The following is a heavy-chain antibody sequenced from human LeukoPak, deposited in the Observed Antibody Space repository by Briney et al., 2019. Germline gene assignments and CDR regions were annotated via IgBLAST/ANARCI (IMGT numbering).Heavy chain of an antibody. J-gene: IGHJ6*02. CDR2: ISSSGSTI. V-gene: IGHV3-48*04. D-gene: IGHD2-2*01. CDR1: GFTFSSYS. Sequence: PGGSLRLSCAASGFTFSSYSMNWVRQAPGKGLEWVSYISSSGSTIYYADSVKGRFTISRDNAKNSLYPQMNSLRAEDTAVYYCARDQLPYCSSTSCYPLDYGMDVWGQGTTVTVSS. CDR3: ARDQLPYCSSTSCYPLDYGMDV.